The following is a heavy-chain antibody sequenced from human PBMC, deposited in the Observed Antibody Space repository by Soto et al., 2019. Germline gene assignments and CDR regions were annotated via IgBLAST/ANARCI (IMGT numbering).Heavy chain of an antibody. Sequence: PGGSLRLSCVASGFTFSDYAMNWVRQAPGKGLEWVSSISGSGGSTYYADSAKGRFTISRDNSKNTLYLQVNSLRAEDTALYYCTKDQYYDAGFDYWGQGTLVTVSS. CDR3: TKDQYYDAGFDY. D-gene: IGHD3-16*01. CDR1: GFTFSDYA. V-gene: IGHV3-23*01. J-gene: IGHJ4*02. CDR2: ISGSGGST.